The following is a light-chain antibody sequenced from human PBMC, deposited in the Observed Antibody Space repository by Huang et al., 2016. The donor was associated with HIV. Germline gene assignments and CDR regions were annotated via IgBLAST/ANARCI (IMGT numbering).Light chain of an antibody. CDR2: DAS. CDR3: QQRSAWPLT. V-gene: IGKV3-11*01. Sequence: EIVLTQSPATLSLSPGKRSTLSCRASQSVNSYLAWYQQKPGQAPSLLIYDASTRATGIPARFSGSGSGTDFTLTIINVQSEDFAVYYCQQRSAWPLTFGGGTKVEI. J-gene: IGKJ4*01. CDR1: QSVNSY.